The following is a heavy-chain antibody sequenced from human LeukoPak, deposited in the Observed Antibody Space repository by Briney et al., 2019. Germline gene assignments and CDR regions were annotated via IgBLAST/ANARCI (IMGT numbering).Heavy chain of an antibody. Sequence: GSLRLSCAASGFGFSNYWMSWVRQAPGKGLEWVANMNEDGSEKNYVDSVKGRFTISRDNAQDSLYLQMNSLRAEDTAVYYCARDRGYSNIDYWGQGTLLTVYS. CDR2: MNEDGSEK. CDR1: GFGFSNYW. CDR3: ARDRGYSNIDY. J-gene: IGHJ4*02. D-gene: IGHD4-11*01. V-gene: IGHV3-7*01.